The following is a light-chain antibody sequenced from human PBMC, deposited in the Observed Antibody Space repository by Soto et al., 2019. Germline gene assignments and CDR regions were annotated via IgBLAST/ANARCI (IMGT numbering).Light chain of an antibody. V-gene: IGKV3-15*01. CDR1: QSVRSN. CDR3: QQYNNWPLWT. Sequence: EIVMTQSPATLSVSPGERATLSCRASQSVRSNLAWYQQKPGQAPGLLIYGASTRATGIPARFSGSGSGTEFTLTISSLQSEDFAVYYCQQYNNWPLWTFGQGTKVDIK. J-gene: IGKJ1*01. CDR2: GAS.